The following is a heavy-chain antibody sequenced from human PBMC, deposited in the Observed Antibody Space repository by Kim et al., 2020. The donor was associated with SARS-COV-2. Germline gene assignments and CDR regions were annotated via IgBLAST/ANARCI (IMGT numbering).Heavy chain of an antibody. D-gene: IGHD6-13*01. J-gene: IGHJ5*02. Sequence: SETLSLTCAVYGGSFSGYYWSWIRQPPGKGLEWIGEINHIGSTNYNPSLKSRVTISVDTSKNQFSLKLSSVTAADTAVYYCARGSYSSSWYGVRWWFDPWGQGTLVTVSS. CDR2: INHIGST. V-gene: IGHV4-34*01. CDR3: ARGSYSSSWYGVRWWFDP. CDR1: GGSFSGYY.